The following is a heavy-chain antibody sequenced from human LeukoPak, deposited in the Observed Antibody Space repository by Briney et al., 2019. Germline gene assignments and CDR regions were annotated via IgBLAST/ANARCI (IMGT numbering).Heavy chain of an antibody. CDR1: GYTFTGYY. V-gene: IGHV1-2*02. CDR2: INPNSGGT. J-gene: IGHJ6*03. Sequence: ASVKVSCKASGYTFTGYYMHWVRQAPGQGLEWMGWINPNSGGTNYAQKFQGRVTMTRDTSISTAYMELSRLRSDDTAVYYCAREGIDSSSPLNRLLDMDVWGKGTTVTVSS. D-gene: IGHD6-6*01. CDR3: AREGIDSSSPLNRLLDMDV.